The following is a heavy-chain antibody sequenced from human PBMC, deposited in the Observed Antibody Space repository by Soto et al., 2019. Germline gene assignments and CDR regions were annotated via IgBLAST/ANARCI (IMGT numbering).Heavy chain of an antibody. CDR3: TAEGVIYYERGSSAFDI. CDR2: IKSKTDGGTT. V-gene: IGHV3-15*07. J-gene: IGHJ3*02. CDR1: GFTFSNAW. Sequence: EVQLVESGGGLVKPGGSLRLSCAASGFTFSNAWMNWVRQAPGKGLEWVGRIKSKTDGGTTDYAAPVKGRFTISRDDSKNTLYLQMNSLKTEDTAVYYCTAEGVIYYERGSSAFDIWGQGTMVTVSS. D-gene: IGHD3-22*01.